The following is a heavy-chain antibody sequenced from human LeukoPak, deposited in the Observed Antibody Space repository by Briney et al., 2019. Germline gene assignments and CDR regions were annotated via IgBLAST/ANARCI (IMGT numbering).Heavy chain of an antibody. Sequence: GGSLRLSCAASEFTVSNNHMSWVRQAPGKGLEWVSVTYTSGNTYYADSVKGRFTISRDNSNNTLYLQMNSLRVEDTAVYYCAGGGGVGAKYWGQGTLVTVSS. V-gene: IGHV3-53*01. J-gene: IGHJ4*02. CDR3: AGGGGVGAKY. CDR2: TYTSGNT. D-gene: IGHD1-26*01. CDR1: EFTVSNNH.